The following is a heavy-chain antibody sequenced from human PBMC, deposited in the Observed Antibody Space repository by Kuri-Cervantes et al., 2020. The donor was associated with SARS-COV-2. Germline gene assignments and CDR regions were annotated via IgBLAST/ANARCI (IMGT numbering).Heavy chain of an antibody. D-gene: IGHD3-22*01. V-gene: IGHV4-31*03. CDR3: ARDSLSYYDSSGYYLTDAFDI. J-gene: IGHJ3*02. CDR2: IYYSGST. Sequence: SETLSLTCIVSGGSISSGGYYWSWIRQHPGKGLEWIGYIYYSGSTYYNPSLKSRVTISVDTSKNQFSLKLSSVTAADTAVYYCARDSLSYYDSSGYYLTDAFDIWGQGTMVTVSS. CDR1: GGSISSGGYY.